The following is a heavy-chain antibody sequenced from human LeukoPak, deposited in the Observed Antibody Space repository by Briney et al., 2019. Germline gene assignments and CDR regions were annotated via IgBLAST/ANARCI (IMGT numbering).Heavy chain of an antibody. CDR2: ISYDGSNK. CDR3: ARVSAAGTNPYYYYGMDV. Sequence: GGSLRPSCAASGFTFSSYAMHWVRQAPGKGLEWGAVISYDGSNKYYADSVKGRFTISRDNSKNTLYLQMNSLRAEDTAVYYCARVSAAGTNPYYYYGMDVWGKGTTVTVSS. CDR1: GFTFSSYA. D-gene: IGHD6-13*01. J-gene: IGHJ6*04. V-gene: IGHV3-30*04.